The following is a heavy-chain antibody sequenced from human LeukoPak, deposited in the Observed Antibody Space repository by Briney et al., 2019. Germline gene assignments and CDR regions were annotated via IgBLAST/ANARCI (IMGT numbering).Heavy chain of an antibody. D-gene: IGHD3-10*01. CDR3: ARLNGRSDLLWFGELPYYFDY. CDR2: ISAYNGNT. J-gene: IGHJ4*02. V-gene: IGHV1-18*01. CDR1: GYTFTSYG. Sequence: GASVKVSCKASGYTFTSYGISWVRQAPGQGLEWMGWISAYNGNTSYAQKLQGRVTMTTDTSTSTAYMELRSLRSDDTAVYYCARLNGRSDLLWFGELPYYFDYWGQGTLVTVSS.